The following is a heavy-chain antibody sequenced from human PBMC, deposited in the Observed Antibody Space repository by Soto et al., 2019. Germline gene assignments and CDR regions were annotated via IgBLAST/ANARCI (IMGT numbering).Heavy chain of an antibody. J-gene: IGHJ3*02. CDR1: GFTFSDYY. D-gene: IGHD2-21*01. CDR3: ASGVVVIAIRGAFDI. V-gene: IGHV3-11*01. Sequence: GGSLRLSCAASGFTFSDYYMSWIRQAPGKGLEWVSYISSSGSTIYYADSVKGRFTISRDNAKNSLYLQMNSLRAEDTAVYYCASGVVVIAIRGAFDIWGQGTMVTVSS. CDR2: ISSSGSTI.